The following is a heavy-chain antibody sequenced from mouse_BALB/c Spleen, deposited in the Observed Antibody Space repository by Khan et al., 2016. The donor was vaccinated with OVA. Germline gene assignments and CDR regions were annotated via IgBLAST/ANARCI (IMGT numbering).Heavy chain of an antibody. CDR3: ARGYDFFAY. Sequence: VQLQQSGPDLVKPGASVKISCKASGYSFTLYYMTWVRQSHGKSLEWIGRVNPKTGGTDYNQDFKGKALLTVDKSSNTAYMELRSLTSEDSAVYYCARGYDFFAYWGQGTLVTVSA. CDR2: VNPKTGGT. V-gene: IGHV1-26*01. CDR1: GYSFTLYY. D-gene: IGHD2-14*01. J-gene: IGHJ3*01.